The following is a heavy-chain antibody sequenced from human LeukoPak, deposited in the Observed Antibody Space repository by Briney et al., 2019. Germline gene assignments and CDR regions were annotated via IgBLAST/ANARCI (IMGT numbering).Heavy chain of an antibody. J-gene: IGHJ4*02. V-gene: IGHV4-39*07. Sequence: SETLSLTCTVSGGSISSSSYYWGWIRQPPGKGLEWIGSIYYGGSTFCNPSLKSRVTISADTSKNQFSLQMSSMSAADTAVYYCARVRVVGIGVSEYFDQWGQGIMVTVSS. CDR3: ARVRVVGIGVSEYFDQ. CDR1: GGSISSSSYY. CDR2: IYYGGST. D-gene: IGHD3-22*01.